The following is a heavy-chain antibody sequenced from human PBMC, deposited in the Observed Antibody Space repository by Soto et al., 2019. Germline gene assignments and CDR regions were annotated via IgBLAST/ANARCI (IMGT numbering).Heavy chain of an antibody. CDR2: IRPDGSET. CDR3: AGWGGHDDKY. CDR1: GFTFTDFY. V-gene: IGHV3-7*03. Sequence: EVQLVQSGGGLVQPGGSLRLSCVGSGFTFTDFYMNWVRQAPGKGLEWVANIRPDGSETNYVESVKGRFTTSRDNAKNSLFLQINSLRADDTAVYYCAGWGGHDDKYWGQGILVNVSS. J-gene: IGHJ4*02. D-gene: IGHD3-16*01.